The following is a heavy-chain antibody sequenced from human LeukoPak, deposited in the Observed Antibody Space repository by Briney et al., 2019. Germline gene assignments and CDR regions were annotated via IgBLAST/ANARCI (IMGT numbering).Heavy chain of an antibody. CDR3: AKGLLVDPG. D-gene: IGHD2-8*01. Sequence: EGSLRLSCAASGFTFSNYAMNWVRPAPGKVLEWVSSISGSGGSTYYADSVKGRFTISRDSSKNTLYLQMNSLRAEDTAVYYCAKGLLVDPGWGQGTLVTVSS. CDR1: GFTFSNYA. CDR2: ISGSGGST. J-gene: IGHJ4*02. V-gene: IGHV3-23*01.